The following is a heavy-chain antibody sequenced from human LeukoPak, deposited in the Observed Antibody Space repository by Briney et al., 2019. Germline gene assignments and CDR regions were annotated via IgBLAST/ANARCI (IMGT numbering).Heavy chain of an antibody. V-gene: IGHV1-69*13. CDR2: IFPIFGTA. J-gene: IGHJ4*02. Sequence: ASVKVSCKASGDTVSSYAVSWVRQAPGQGLEWMGGIFPIFGTAKYAQRFQGRVTITADESTSTAYMELSSLRSEDTAVYYCARDPAPDTAFGYFDYWGQGTLVTVSS. CDR3: ARDPAPDTAFGYFDY. D-gene: IGHD1-14*01. CDR1: GDTVSSYA.